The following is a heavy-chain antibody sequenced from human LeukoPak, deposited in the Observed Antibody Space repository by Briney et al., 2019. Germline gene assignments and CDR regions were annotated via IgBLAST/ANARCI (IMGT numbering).Heavy chain of an antibody. CDR1: GFTFSSYG. J-gene: IGHJ1*01. D-gene: IGHD3-10*01. CDR3: AKAQVRGVHRAVEYFQH. Sequence: GRSLRLSCAASGFTFSSYGMHWVRQAPGKGLEWVAVISYDGSNKYYADSVKGRFTISRDNSKNTLYLQMNSLRAEDTAVYYCAKAQVRGVHRAVEYFQHWGQGTLVTVSS. V-gene: IGHV3-30*18. CDR2: ISYDGSNK.